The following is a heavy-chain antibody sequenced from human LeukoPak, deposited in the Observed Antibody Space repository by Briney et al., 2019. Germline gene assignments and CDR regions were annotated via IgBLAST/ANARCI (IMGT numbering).Heavy chain of an antibody. CDR1: GFTFSTYG. CDR3: AGRGSGSYFDY. Sequence: GGSLRLSCAASGFTFSTYGINWVRQAPGKGLEWVSAISGSGGSTYYADSVKGRFTISRDNSKNTLYLQMNSLRAEDTAVYYCAGRGSGSYFDYWGQGTLVTVSS. CDR2: ISGSGGST. J-gene: IGHJ4*02. D-gene: IGHD3-10*01. V-gene: IGHV3-23*01.